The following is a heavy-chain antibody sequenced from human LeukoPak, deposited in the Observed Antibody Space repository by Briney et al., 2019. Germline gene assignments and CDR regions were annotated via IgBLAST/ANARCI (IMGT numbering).Heavy chain of an antibody. CDR1: GGTFSSYA. Sequence: GASVKVSCKASGGTFSSYAISWVRQAPGQGLEWMGRIIPILGIANYAQKFQGRVTITADKSTSTAYMELSSLRSEDTAVYYCARGRVTDAFDIWAKGQWSPSLQ. V-gene: IGHV1-69*04. D-gene: IGHD5-18*01. CDR3: ARGRVTDAFDI. CDR2: IIPILGIA. J-gene: IGHJ3*02.